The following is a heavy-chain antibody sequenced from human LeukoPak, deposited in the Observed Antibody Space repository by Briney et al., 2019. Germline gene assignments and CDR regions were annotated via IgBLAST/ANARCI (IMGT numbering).Heavy chain of an antibody. Sequence: SETLSLTCTVSGGSINSYYWSWIRQPPGKGLEWVGYIYTSGSTNYNPSLKSRVTMSVDTSKNQFSLKLTSVTAADTAVYYCARQAYYSNSGSCTGSDYWGQGTLVTLSS. J-gene: IGHJ4*02. CDR2: IYTSGST. CDR3: ARQAYYSNSGSCTGSDY. D-gene: IGHD3-10*01. CDR1: GGSINSYY. V-gene: IGHV4-4*09.